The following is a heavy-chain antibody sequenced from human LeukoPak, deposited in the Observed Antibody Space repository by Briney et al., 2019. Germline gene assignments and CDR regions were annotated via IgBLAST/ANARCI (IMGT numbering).Heavy chain of an antibody. D-gene: IGHD3-10*01. Sequence: GGSLRLSCAASGFTVSSNYMSWVRQAPGKGLEWVSVIYSGGSTYYADSVKGRFTISRDNSKNTLYLQMNSLRAEGTAVYYCARYGGSGSYHRPPYYGMDVWGQGTTVTVSS. V-gene: IGHV3-53*01. CDR2: IYSGGST. CDR1: GFTVSSNY. J-gene: IGHJ6*02. CDR3: ARYGGSGSYHRPPYYGMDV.